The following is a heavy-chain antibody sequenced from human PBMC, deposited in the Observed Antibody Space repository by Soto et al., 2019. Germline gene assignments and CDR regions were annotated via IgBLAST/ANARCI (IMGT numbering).Heavy chain of an antibody. J-gene: IGHJ6*02. CDR1: GGSISSSNW. CDR2: IYHSGST. D-gene: IGHD3-3*01. CDR3: AKTYYDFWSGFGALAYGMDG. Sequence: SETLSLTCAVSGGSISSSNWWSWVRQPPGKGLEWIGEIYHSGSTNYNPSLKSRVTISVDKSKNQFSLKLSSVTAADTAVYYCAKTYYDFWSGFGALAYGMDGWGQGTTVTVSS. V-gene: IGHV4-4*02.